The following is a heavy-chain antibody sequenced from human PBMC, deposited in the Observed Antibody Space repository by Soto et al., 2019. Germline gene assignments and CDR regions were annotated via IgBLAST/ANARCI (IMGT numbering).Heavy chain of an antibody. V-gene: IGHV4-59*04. CDR3: ARQTGSRDYDILTGYYRGLAWIDY. CDR1: GGSISSYY. Sequence: SETLSLTCTVSGGSISSYYWSWIRQPPGKGLEWIGYIYYSGSTYYNPSLKSRVTISVDTSKNQFSLKLSSVTAADTAVYYCARQTGSRDYDILTGYYRGLAWIDYWGQGTLVTVSS. CDR2: IYYSGST. J-gene: IGHJ4*02. D-gene: IGHD3-9*01.